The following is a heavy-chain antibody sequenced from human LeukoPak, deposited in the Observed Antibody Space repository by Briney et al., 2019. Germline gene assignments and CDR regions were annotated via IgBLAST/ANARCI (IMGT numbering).Heavy chain of an antibody. CDR1: GFTFSSYA. J-gene: IGHJ6*04. Sequence: PGGSLRLSCAASGFTFSSYAMSWARQAPGKGLEWVTAISGSGGSTYYADSVKGRFTISRDNAKNSLYLQMNSLRAEDTAVYYCAELGITMIGGVWGKGTTVTISS. CDR3: AELGITMIGGV. V-gene: IGHV3-23*01. CDR2: ISGSGGST. D-gene: IGHD3-10*02.